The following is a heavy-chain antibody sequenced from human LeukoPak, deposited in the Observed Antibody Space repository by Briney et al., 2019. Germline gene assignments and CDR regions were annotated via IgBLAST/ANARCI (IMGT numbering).Heavy chain of an antibody. J-gene: IGHJ4*02. CDR2: IYHSGST. V-gene: IGHV4-30-2*01. CDR1: GGSISSGGYY. CDR3: ARGGSSAGDYSTFGY. D-gene: IGHD4-11*01. Sequence: PSQTLSLTCTVSGGSISSGGYYWSWIRQPPGKGLGWIGYIYHSGSTYYNPSLKSRVTISVDRSKNQFSLKLSSVTAADTAVYYCARGGSSAGDYSTFGYWGQGTLVTVSS.